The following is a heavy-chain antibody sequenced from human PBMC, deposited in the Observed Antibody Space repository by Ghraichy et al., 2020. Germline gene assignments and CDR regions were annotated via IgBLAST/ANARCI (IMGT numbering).Heavy chain of an antibody. Sequence: SETLSLTCTVSGGSISSGGYYWSWIRQHPGKGLEWIGYIYYSGSTYYNPSLKSRVTISVDTSKNQFSLKLSSVTAADTAVYYCARHPCLRGDCSKTHFDYWGQGTLVTVSS. D-gene: IGHD2-21*02. V-gene: IGHV4-31*03. CDR2: IYYSGST. CDR1: GGSISSGGYY. CDR3: ARHPCLRGDCSKTHFDY. J-gene: IGHJ4*02.